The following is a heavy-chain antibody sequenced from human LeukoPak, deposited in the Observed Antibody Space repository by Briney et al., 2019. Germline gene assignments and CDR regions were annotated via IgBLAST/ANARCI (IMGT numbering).Heavy chain of an antibody. CDR2: ISNRGTTI. D-gene: IGHD3-10*01. J-gene: IGHJ6*03. V-gene: IGHV3-48*03. Sequence: GGSLRLSCAASGFTFSSYEMNWVRQAPGKGLEWVSYISNRGTTIYYADSVKGRLTISRDNAKNSLYLQMNSLRAEDTAVYYCARVMEYYYYYMDVWGKGTTVTVSS. CDR1: GFTFSSYE. CDR3: ARVMEYYYYYMDV.